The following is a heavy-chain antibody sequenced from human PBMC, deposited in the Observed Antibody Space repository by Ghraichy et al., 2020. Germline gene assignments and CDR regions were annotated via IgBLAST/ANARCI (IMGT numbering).Heavy chain of an antibody. CDR2: ISSSGSTI. V-gene: IGHV3-48*03. CDR3: ARGCKVTDYDSYYFDY. Sequence: GGSLRLSCAASGFTFSYYEMNWVRQAPGKGLEWISYISSSGSTIYYADSLKGRFTISRDNAKNSLYLQMDSLRAEDTAVYYCARGCKVTDYDSYYFDYWGQGTLVTVSS. CDR1: GFTFSYYE. D-gene: IGHD4-17*01. J-gene: IGHJ4*02.